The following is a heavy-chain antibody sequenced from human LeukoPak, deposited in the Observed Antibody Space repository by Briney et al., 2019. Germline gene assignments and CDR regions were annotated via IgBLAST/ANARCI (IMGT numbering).Heavy chain of an antibody. Sequence: PGGSLRLSCAASGFTFSSYSMNWVRQAPGKGLEWVSSISSTSIYKYYADSVKGRFTISRDNAKDSLFLQMNSLRAEDTAICYCARDPRIYCTNGICRDDYFDNWGQGTLVTVSS. CDR3: ARDPRIYCTNGICRDDYFDN. J-gene: IGHJ4*02. CDR1: GFTFSSYS. CDR2: ISSTSIYK. D-gene: IGHD2-8*01. V-gene: IGHV3-21*01.